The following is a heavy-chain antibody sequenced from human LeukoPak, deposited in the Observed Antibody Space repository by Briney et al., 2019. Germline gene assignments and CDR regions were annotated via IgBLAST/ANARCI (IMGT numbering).Heavy chain of an antibody. Sequence: ASVKVSCKVSGYTLTELSMHWVRQAPGKGLEWMGGFDPEDGETIYAQKFQGRVTMTEDTSTDTDYLELSRLRLEATAAYSFSTVMWYSVAVNGDWFDPWGQGTLVTVSS. CDR3: STVMWYSVAVNGDWFDP. V-gene: IGHV1-24*01. J-gene: IGHJ5*02. D-gene: IGHD6-19*01. CDR1: GYTLTELS. CDR2: FDPEDGET.